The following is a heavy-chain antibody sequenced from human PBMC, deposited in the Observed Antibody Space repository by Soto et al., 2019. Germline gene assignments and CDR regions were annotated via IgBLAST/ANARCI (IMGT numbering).Heavy chain of an antibody. CDR1: GFTFSSYA. V-gene: IGHV3-23*01. CDR3: AKPGGFSGYYYYYMDV. CDR2: ISGSGGST. D-gene: IGHD3-3*02. J-gene: IGHJ6*03. Sequence: EVQLLESGGGLVQPGGSLRLSCAASGFTFSSYAVSWVRQAPRKGLEWVSAISGSGGSTYYADSVKGRFTISRDNSKNTLYLQMNSLRAEDTAIYSCAKPGGFSGYYYYYMDVWGKGTTVTVSS.